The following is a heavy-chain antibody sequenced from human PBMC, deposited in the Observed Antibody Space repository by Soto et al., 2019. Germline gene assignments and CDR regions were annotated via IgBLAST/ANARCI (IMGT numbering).Heavy chain of an antibody. CDR3: ARVRGNYYDYVLGSYRHPGYFDY. D-gene: IGHD3-16*02. Sequence: SETLSLTCAVYGGSFSGYDWSWIRQPPGKGLEWVGEINHSGSTNYNPSLKTRVTISVDPSKNQFSLKLSSVTGADTAVYYCARVRGNYYDYVLGSYRHPGYFDYWGKGTLVPV. CDR1: GGSFSGYD. J-gene: IGHJ4*02. CDR2: INHSGST. V-gene: IGHV4-34*01.